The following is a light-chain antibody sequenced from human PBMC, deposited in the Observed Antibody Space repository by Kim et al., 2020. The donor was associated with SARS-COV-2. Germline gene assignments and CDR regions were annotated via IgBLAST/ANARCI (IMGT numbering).Light chain of an antibody. Sequence: ASVEDRVTITCRASQYIKNYLAWYQQKPGKVPKLLIYAASTLQSEVPSRFSGSGSGAYFTLTISSLQPEDVATYYCQKYNSVPLTFGGGTKVDIK. V-gene: IGKV1-27*01. CDR3: QKYNSVPLT. J-gene: IGKJ4*01. CDR2: AAS. CDR1: QYIKNY.